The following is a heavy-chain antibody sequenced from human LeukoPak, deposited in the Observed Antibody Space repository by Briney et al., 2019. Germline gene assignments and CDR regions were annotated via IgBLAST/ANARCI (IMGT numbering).Heavy chain of an antibody. V-gene: IGHV3-21*01. J-gene: IGHJ4*02. Sequence: GGSLRLSCAASGFTFSSYSMNWVRQAPGKGLEWVSSISSSSSYIYYADSVKGRFTISRDNAKNSLYLQMNSLRAEDTAVYYCARGGIAAAGTRDYWGQGTPVTVSS. CDR3: ARGGIAAAGTRDY. CDR1: GFTFSSYS. D-gene: IGHD6-13*01. CDR2: ISSSSSYI.